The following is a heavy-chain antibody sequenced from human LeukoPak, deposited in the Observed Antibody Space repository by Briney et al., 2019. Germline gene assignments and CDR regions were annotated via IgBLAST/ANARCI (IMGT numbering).Heavy chain of an antibody. CDR1: GFTVSSNY. V-gene: IGHV3-53*04. CDR2: IYSGGST. CDR3: ASSSPGRYYYYGMDV. J-gene: IGHJ6*02. Sequence: GGSLRLSCAASGFTVSSNYMSWVRQAPGKGLEWVSVIYSGGSTYYADSVKGRFTTSRHNSKNTLYLQMNSLRAEDTAVYYCASSSPGRYYYYGMDVWGQGTTVTVSS. D-gene: IGHD6-13*01.